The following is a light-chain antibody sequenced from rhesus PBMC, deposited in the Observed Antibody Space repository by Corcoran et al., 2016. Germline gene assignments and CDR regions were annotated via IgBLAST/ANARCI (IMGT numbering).Light chain of an antibody. CDR2: AAS. V-gene: IGKV1-28*02. CDR3: QQGYTYPFT. Sequence: DIQMTQSPSSLSASVGDTVTITCRASQGISSYLNWFQQKPGKAPKLLIYAASSLESGVPSRFSGSGSGTDFTLTISSLQHEDFAVYYCQQGYTYPFTFGPGTKLDI. CDR1: QGISSY. J-gene: IGKJ3*01.